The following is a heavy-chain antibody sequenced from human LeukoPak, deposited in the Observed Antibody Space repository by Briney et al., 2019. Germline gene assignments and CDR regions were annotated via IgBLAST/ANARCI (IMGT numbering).Heavy chain of an antibody. V-gene: IGHV3-74*01. D-gene: IGHD2-15*01. CDR3: AREGVVVAHYMDV. CDR2: INSDGSST. CDR1: GFTFSSYW. Sequence: GGSLRLSCAASGFTFSSYWMHWVRQAPGKGLVWVSRINSDGSSTSYADSVKGRFTISRDNAKNTLYLQMNSLRTEDTALYYCAREGVVVAHYMDVWGKGTTVTVSS. J-gene: IGHJ6*03.